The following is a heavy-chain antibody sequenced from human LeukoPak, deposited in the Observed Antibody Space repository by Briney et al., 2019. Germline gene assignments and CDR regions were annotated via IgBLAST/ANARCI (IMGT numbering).Heavy chain of an antibody. CDR2: IIPILGIA. D-gene: IGHD3-22*01. CDR3: ARTGYDSSGYYRDY. V-gene: IGHV1-69*04. J-gene: IGHJ4*02. Sequence: SVKVSCKASGGTFSSCAISWVRQAPGQGLEWMGRIIPILGIANYAQKFRGRVTITADKSTSTAYMELSSLRSEDTAVYYCARTGYDSSGYYRDYWGQGTLVTVSS. CDR1: GGTFSSCA.